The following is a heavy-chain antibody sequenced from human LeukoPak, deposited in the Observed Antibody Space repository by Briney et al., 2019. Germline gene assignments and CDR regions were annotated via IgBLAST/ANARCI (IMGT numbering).Heavy chain of an antibody. CDR1: GFTFSNFA. CDR3: ARDPNGDYIGAFEF. V-gene: IGHV3-23*01. D-gene: IGHD4-17*01. Sequence: EGSLRLSCVASGFTFSNFAVMWVRQAPRQGLEFVAAITGGGTTTRYGDSVKGRFTISRDNSKDTLFLQMRSLRVEDTAQYFCARDPNGDYIGAFEFWGHGTGVTVSS. CDR2: ITGGGTTT. J-gene: IGHJ3*01.